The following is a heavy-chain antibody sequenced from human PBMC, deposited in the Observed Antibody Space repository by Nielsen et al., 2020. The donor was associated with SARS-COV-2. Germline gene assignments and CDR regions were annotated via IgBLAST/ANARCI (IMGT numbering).Heavy chain of an antibody. D-gene: IGHD2-15*01. Sequence: ASVKVSCKASGYTFTSYDSNRVLQATGQGLEWMGWMNPNSGNTGYAQKFQGRITTTKNTSTSTAYMELSSMMSEDKAVYYCARAVKDSGGSSGGFDYWGQGTLVTVSS. J-gene: IGHJ4*02. V-gene: IGHV1-8*01. CDR2: MNPNSGNT. CDR1: GYTFTSYD. CDR3: ARAVKDSGGSSGGFDY.